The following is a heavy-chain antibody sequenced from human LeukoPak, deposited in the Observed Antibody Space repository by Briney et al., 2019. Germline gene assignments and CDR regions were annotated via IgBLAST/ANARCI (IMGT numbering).Heavy chain of an antibody. CDR1: ELTFNTYT. V-gene: IGHV3-48*04. J-gene: IGHJ4*02. CDR3: ARPRGGRRYDFWSGYFPPWFFDY. Sequence: GGSLRLSCAASELTFNTYTMNWVRQAPGKGLEWVSSISISRSAIYYSDSVKGRFTVSRDSARNSLYLQMNSLRAEDTAVYYCARPRGGRRYDFWSGYFPPWFFDYWGQGTLVTVSS. CDR2: ISISRSAI. D-gene: IGHD3-3*01.